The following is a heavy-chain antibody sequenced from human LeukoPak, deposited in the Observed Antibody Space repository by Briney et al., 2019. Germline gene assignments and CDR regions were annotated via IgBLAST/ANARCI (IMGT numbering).Heavy chain of an antibody. CDR1: GGSVSSGSYY. V-gene: IGHV4-61*01. J-gene: IGHJ4*02. D-gene: IGHD6-19*01. Sequence: SETLSLTCTVSGGSVSSGSYYWSWIRQPPGKGLEWIGYIYYSGSTSYNPSLKSRVTISVDTSKNQFSLKLSSVTAADTAVYYCARGREGGSGWYGTFDYWGQGTLVTVSS. CDR3: ARGREGGSGWYGTFDY. CDR2: IYYSGST.